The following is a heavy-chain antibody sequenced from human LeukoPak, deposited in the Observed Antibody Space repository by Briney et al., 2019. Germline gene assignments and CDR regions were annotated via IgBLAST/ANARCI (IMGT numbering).Heavy chain of an antibody. CDR3: AFRNYYDTRTPYDAFDI. CDR2: FDPEDGET. D-gene: IGHD3-22*01. CDR1: GYTLTELS. J-gene: IGHJ3*02. Sequence: ASVKVSCKVSGYTLTELSMHWVRQAPGKGLEWMGGFDPEDGETIYAQKFQGRVTMTEDTSTDTAYMELSSLRSEDTAVYYCAFRNYYDTRTPYDAFDIWGQGTMVTVSS. V-gene: IGHV1-24*01.